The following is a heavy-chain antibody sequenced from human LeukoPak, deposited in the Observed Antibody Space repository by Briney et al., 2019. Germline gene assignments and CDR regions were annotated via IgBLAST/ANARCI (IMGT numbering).Heavy chain of an antibody. D-gene: IGHD3-3*01. V-gene: IGHV1-2*02. CDR2: INPNSGGT. Sequence: ASVKVSCKASGYTFTGYYIHWVRQAPGQGLEWIGWINPNSGGTNYAQKFQGRVTMTRDTSISTAYMDLSRLRSDDTAVYSCARDRAIFGVLPYYFDYWGQGTLVSVSS. J-gene: IGHJ4*02. CDR3: ARDRAIFGVLPYYFDY. CDR1: GYTFTGYY.